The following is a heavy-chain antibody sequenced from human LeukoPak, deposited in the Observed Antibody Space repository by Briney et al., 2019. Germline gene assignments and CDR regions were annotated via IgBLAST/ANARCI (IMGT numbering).Heavy chain of an antibody. CDR2: IKTDGSEK. CDR1: GFTFSNYW. CDR3: AKGLYSIESNWFDP. J-gene: IGHJ5*02. V-gene: IGHV3-7*01. D-gene: IGHD4-11*01. Sequence: GGSLRLSCEGSGFTFSNYWMGWVRQAPGKGLQWVANIKTDGSEKYYVDSVKGRFTISRDNAKNSLYLQMNSLRAEDTAVYYCAKGLYSIESNWFDPWGQGTLVTVSS.